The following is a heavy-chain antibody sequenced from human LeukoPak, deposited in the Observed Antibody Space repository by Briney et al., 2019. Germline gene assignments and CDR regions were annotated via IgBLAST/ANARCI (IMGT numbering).Heavy chain of an antibody. D-gene: IGHD3-3*01. J-gene: IGHJ5*02. CDR2: ISYDGSNK. V-gene: IGHV3-30*18. CDR1: GFTFSSYG. CDR3: AKDRGYDFWSGYYRLNWFDP. Sequence: GGSLRLSCAASGFTFSSYGMHWVRQAPGKGLEWVAVISYDGSNKYYADSVKGRFTISRDNSKNTLYLQMNSLRAEDTAVYYCAKDRGYDFWSGYYRLNWFDPWGQGTLVTVSS.